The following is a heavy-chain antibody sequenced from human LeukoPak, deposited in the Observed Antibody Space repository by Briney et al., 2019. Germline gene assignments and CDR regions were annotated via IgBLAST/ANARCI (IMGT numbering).Heavy chain of an antibody. D-gene: IGHD6-13*01. V-gene: IGHV4-38-2*01. CDR2: IYHSGST. Sequence: PSETLSLTCAVSGYSISSGYYWGGIRQPPGKGLEWIGSIYHSGSTYYNPSLKSRVTISVDTSKNQFSLKLSSVTAADTAVYYCARHGDSSSWYYFDYWGQGTLVTVSS. J-gene: IGHJ4*02. CDR1: GYSISSGYY. CDR3: ARHGDSSSWYYFDY.